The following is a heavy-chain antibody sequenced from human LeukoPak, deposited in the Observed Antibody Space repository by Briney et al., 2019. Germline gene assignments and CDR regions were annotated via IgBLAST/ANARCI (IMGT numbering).Heavy chain of an antibody. CDR2: ISAYNGNT. V-gene: IGHV1-18*01. J-gene: IGHJ6*03. Sequence: GASVKVSCKASGYTFTSYGISWVRQAPGQGLEWMGWISAYNGNTNYAQKLQGRVTMTTDTSTSTAYMELRSLRSDDTAVYYCARDPSRYCSGGSCYFFRGYVNYYYYMDVWGKGTTVTVSS. CDR3: ARDPSRYCSGGSCYFFRGYVNYYYYMDV. D-gene: IGHD2-15*01. CDR1: GYTFTSYG.